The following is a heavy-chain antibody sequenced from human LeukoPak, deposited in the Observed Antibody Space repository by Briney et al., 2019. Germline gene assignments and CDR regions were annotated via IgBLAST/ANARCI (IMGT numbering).Heavy chain of an antibody. CDR2: ISGSGSST. CDR3: AQTRFWFGELSTFDF. V-gene: IGHV3-23*01. D-gene: IGHD3-10*01. Sequence: GGSLRLSCAASGFTFSNYAMSWVRQAPGKGLEWVSTISGSGSSTYYADSVKGRFTISRDNSKNTLYLQMNSLRAEDTAIYYCAQTRFWFGELSTFDFWGQGTLVTVSS. J-gene: IGHJ4*02. CDR1: GFTFSNYA.